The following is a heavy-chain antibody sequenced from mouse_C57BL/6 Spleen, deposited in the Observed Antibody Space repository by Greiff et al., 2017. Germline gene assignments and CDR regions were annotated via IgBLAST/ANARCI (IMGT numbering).Heavy chain of an antibody. D-gene: IGHD3-2*02. J-gene: IGHJ3*01. Sequence: VQLQQPGAELVMPGASVKLSCKASGYTFTSYWMHWVKQRPGQGLEWIGEIDPSDSSTNYNQKFKGKSTLTVDKSSSTAYMQLSSLTSEDSAVYYCARYSSGYVGAYWGQGTLVTVSA. CDR2: IDPSDSST. CDR3: ARYSSGYVGAY. CDR1: GYTFTSYW. V-gene: IGHV1-69*01.